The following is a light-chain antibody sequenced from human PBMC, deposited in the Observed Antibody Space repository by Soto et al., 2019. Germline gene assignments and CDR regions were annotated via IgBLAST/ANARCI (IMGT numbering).Light chain of an antibody. CDR2: TTN. CDR1: SSNIGTSS. Sequence: QLVLTQPHSASGTPGQRVTISCSGSSSNIGTSSVHWFQQLPGTAPKLLISTTNQRPSGVPERFSGSKSGTSASLAISGLQSEAEADYYCAAWDDSLNGHVFGTGTKVTVL. J-gene: IGLJ1*01. V-gene: IGLV1-44*01. CDR3: AAWDDSLNGHV.